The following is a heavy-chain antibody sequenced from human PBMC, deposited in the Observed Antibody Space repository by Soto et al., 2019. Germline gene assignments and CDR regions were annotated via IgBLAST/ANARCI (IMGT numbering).Heavy chain of an antibody. CDR1: GFTFSSYG. Sequence: QVQLVESGGGVVQPGRSLRLSCAVSGFTFSSYGMNLGRQAPGKGLEWVAAIYYDGSNKYYADSVRGRFTISRDNFKNTRSLHMNSMRAEDTAGYYCARDSKDDSSGYYAGFDYWGQGTLVTVSS. CDR3: ARDSKDDSSGYYAGFDY. J-gene: IGHJ4*02. V-gene: IGHV3-33*01. CDR2: IYYDGSNK. D-gene: IGHD3-22*01.